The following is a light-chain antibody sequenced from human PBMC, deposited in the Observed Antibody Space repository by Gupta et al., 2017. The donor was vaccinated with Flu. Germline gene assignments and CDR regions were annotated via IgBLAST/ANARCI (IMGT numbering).Light chain of an antibody. J-gene: IGLJ2*01. CDR3: EASDDSLNVGV. V-gene: IGLV1-44*01. CDR2: SNN. CDR1: SSNIGSKT. Sequence: QSVLTQPPSASGTPGQRVTISCSGSSSNIGSKTVNWYQQLPGTAPKLLIYSNNQRPSGVPDRFSGSKSGTSDSLTISGLQSEDEAEYYCEASDDSLNVGVFGGGTKLTVL.